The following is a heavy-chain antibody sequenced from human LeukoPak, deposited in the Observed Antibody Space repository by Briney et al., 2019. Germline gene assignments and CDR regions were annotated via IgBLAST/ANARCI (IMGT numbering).Heavy chain of an antibody. CDR3: AKAPTTVGGEAY. J-gene: IGHJ4*02. Sequence: GGSLRLSCVASGFTFSSSAMSWVRQAPGKGLEWVSSISGSGGSTYYADSVKGRFSTSRDNSKDTLYLQMNTLRVEDTAVYYCAKAPTTVGGEAYWGQGTLVTVSS. CDR2: ISGSGGST. CDR1: GFTFSSSA. D-gene: IGHD4-17*01. V-gene: IGHV3-23*01.